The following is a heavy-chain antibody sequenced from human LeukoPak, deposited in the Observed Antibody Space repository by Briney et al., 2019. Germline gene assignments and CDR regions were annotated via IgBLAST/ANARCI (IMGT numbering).Heavy chain of an antibody. CDR3: ARMGVDFVPTAGWFDP. V-gene: IGHV4-59*08. CDR1: GGSISSYY. D-gene: IGHD3-3*01. Sequence: TSETLSLTCTVSGGSISSYYWSWIRQPPGKGLEWIGYIYYSGSTNYNPSVKSRVTISVDTSKNQFSLKLSSVTAADTAVYYCARMGVDFVPTAGWFDPWGQGTLVTVSS. CDR2: IYYSGST. J-gene: IGHJ5*02.